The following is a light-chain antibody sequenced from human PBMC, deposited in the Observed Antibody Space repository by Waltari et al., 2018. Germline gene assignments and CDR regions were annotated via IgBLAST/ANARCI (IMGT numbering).Light chain of an antibody. CDR3: CSYAGAYSLL. CDR2: DVT. CDR1: NNDVGAYQY. Sequence: QSALTQPPSASGSLGQSVTISCPGTNNDVGAYQYVSWYQQYPGKAPKLLIYDVTKRPSGVSGRFSGSKSGRTASLAVSGLQPEDEAIYSCCSYAGAYSLLFGGGTKLTVL. J-gene: IGLJ3*02. V-gene: IGLV2-8*01.